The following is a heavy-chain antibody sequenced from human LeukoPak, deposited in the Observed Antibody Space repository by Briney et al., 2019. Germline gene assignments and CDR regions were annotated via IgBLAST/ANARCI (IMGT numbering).Heavy chain of an antibody. CDR2: IYSGGST. CDR1: GFTVSSNY. D-gene: IGHD6-19*01. CDR3: ARDRDSSGWYGRYAFDI. J-gene: IGHJ3*02. Sequence: GGSLRLSCAASGFTVSSNYMSWVRQAPGKGLEWVSVIYSGGSTYYADSVKGRFTISRDNAKNSLYLQMNSLRAEDTAVYYCARDRDSSGWYGRYAFDIWGQGTMVTVSS. V-gene: IGHV3-66*01.